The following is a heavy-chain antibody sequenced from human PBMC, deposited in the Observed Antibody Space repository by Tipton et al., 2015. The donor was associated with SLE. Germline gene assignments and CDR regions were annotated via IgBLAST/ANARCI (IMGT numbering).Heavy chain of an antibody. V-gene: IGHV4-4*07. CDR1: GGSLSYYY. Sequence: TLSLTCTVSGGSLSYYYWSWIRQPAGKGLEWIGHIYTSGGSTNYNPSLKSRVTISEDTSKNQFSLKLSSVTAADTAVYYCARGAPVRAPTYGLDVWGQGTTVTVS. J-gene: IGHJ6*02. CDR2: IYTSGGST. CDR3: ARGAPVRAPTYGLDV. D-gene: IGHD4-11*01.